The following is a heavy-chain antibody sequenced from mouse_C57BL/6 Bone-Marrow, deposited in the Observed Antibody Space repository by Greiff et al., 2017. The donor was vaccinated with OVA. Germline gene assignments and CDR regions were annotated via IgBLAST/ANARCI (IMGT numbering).Heavy chain of an antibody. CDR2: IDPSDSYT. CDR1: GYTFTSYW. Sequence: VQLQQPGAELVMPGASVKLSCKASGYTFTSYWMHWVKQRPGHGLEWIGEIDPSDSYTNYNQKFKGQSTLPVDKSSSTAYMQLSSLTSEDSAVYYCASLIYYYGSISSWDVLWGQGTTLTVSS. D-gene: IGHD1-1*01. CDR3: ASLIYYYGSISSWDVL. V-gene: IGHV1-69*01. J-gene: IGHJ2*01.